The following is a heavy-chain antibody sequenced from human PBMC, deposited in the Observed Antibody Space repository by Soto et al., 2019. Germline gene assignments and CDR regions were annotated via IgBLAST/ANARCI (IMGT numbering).Heavy chain of an antibody. CDR1: GGSISSSSYY. D-gene: IGHD3-9*01. J-gene: IGHJ5*02. V-gene: IGHV4-39*01. Sequence: LETLSLTCTVSGGSISSSSYYWGWIRQPPGKGLEWIGSIYYSGSTYYNPSLKSRVTISVDTSKNQFSLKLSSVTAADTAVYYCARHEYDILTGYYPGWFGPWGQGTLVTVSS. CDR3: ARHEYDILTGYYPGWFGP. CDR2: IYYSGST.